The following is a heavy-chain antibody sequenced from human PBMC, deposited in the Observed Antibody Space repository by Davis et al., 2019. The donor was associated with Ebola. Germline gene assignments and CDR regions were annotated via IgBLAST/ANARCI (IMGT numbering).Heavy chain of an antibody. CDR3: ATDNWGPAL. J-gene: IGHJ4*02. CDR2: IYSGGST. Sequence: PGGSLRLSCAASGFTVSGNYMSWVRQAPGKGLEWVSVIYSGGSTYYADSVKGRFTISRDNAKKSLYLEMNSLRAEDTAVYYCATDNWGPALWGQGTLLTVSS. V-gene: IGHV3-53*01. CDR1: GFTVSGNY. D-gene: IGHD7-27*01.